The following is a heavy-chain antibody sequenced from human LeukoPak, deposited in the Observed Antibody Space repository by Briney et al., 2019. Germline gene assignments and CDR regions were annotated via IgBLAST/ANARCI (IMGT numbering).Heavy chain of an antibody. CDR2: INGGGDSA. CDR1: GFTFSSYT. D-gene: IGHD2-2*01. CDR3: AKGYSSTSYCLDY. Sequence: GGSLRLSCAASGFTFSSYTMSWARRAPGKGLEWVSSINGGGDSATYADSVKGRFTISRDNSRNTVFLQVNSLRAEDTAVYYCAKGYSSTSYCLDYWGQGTLVTVSS. J-gene: IGHJ4*02. V-gene: IGHV3-23*01.